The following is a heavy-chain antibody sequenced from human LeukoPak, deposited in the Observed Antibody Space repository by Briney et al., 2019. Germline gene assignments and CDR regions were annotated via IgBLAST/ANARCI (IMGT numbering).Heavy chain of an antibody. Sequence: SETLSLTCSVSGSSISSLYWSWIRQPPGKGLEWIGYIYYTGSTNYNPSLKSRVTIFVDTSKNQFSLRLSSVTAADTAVYHCARHRAYSSSSPFDYWGQGTLVTVSS. D-gene: IGHD6-6*01. V-gene: IGHV4-59*08. CDR3: ARHRAYSSSSPFDY. J-gene: IGHJ4*02. CDR2: IYYTGST. CDR1: GSSISSLY.